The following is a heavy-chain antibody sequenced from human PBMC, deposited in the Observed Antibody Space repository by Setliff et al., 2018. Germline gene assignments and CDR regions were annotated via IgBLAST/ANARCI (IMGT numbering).Heavy chain of an antibody. V-gene: IGHV4-61*09. CDR3: ARTGTYRYFDY. CDR1: GDSLTSGPYY. D-gene: IGHD1-1*01. Sequence: SETLSLTCTVSGDSLTSGPYYWTWVRQPAGKGLEWIGHIYTSGTTNYSPSLKSRVTISIDTSKNQFSLKLRSVTAADTAVYYCARTGTYRYFDYWGQGALVTVSS. CDR2: IYTSGTT. J-gene: IGHJ4*02.